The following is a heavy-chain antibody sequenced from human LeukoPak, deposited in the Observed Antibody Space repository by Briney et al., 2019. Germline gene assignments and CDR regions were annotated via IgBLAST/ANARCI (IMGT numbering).Heavy chain of an antibody. Sequence: PGGSLRLSCAASGFMVSSSYMSWVRQAPGKGLEWVSVIYSGGSTYYADSVKGRFTISRDNSKNTLYLQMNSLRAEDTAMYYCARGKEDAFDIWGQGTMVTVSS. J-gene: IGHJ3*02. CDR1: GFMVSSSY. V-gene: IGHV3-53*01. CDR3: ARGKEDAFDI. CDR2: IYSGGST.